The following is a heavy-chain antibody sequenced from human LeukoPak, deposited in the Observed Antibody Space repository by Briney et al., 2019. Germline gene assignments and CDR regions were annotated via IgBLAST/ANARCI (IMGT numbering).Heavy chain of an antibody. CDR3: ARVQIYTFFGVVIPNWFDP. Sequence: PSETLSLTCSVSGASLSTSPYYWGWIRQPPGKGLEWIGNIYYTGSTYYNVSLKSRVTISVDTSKNQFSLKLSSVTAADTAVYYCARVQIYTFFGVVIPNWFDPWGQGTLVTVSS. D-gene: IGHD3-3*01. CDR2: IYYTGST. CDR1: GASLSTSPYY. V-gene: IGHV4-39*07. J-gene: IGHJ5*02.